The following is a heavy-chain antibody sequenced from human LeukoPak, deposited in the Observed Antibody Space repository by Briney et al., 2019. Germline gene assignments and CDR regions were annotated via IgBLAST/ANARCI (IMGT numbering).Heavy chain of an antibody. D-gene: IGHD3-10*01. CDR3: TPVAITMVRGVIIITRSFDY. CDR2: IKSKTDGRTT. J-gene: IGHJ4*02. CDR1: GFTFSNAW. Sequence: GGSLRLSCAASGFTFSNAWMSWVRQAPGKGLEWVGRIKSKTDGRTTDCAAPVKGRFTISRDDSKNTLYLQMNSLKTEDTAVYYCTPVAITMVRGVIIITRSFDYWGQGTLVTVSS. V-gene: IGHV3-15*01.